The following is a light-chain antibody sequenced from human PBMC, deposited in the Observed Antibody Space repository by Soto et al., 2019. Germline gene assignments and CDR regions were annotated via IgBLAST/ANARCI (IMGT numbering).Light chain of an antibody. CDR2: EVT. Sequence: QSALTQPPSASGSPGQSVTFSCTGTSSDIGDYNYVSWYQQHPGKAPKLMIYEVTKRPSGVPDRFSGSKSGNAASLTVSGLQADDEADYYCSSYVGNNNYVFGTGTKVTAL. J-gene: IGLJ1*01. V-gene: IGLV2-8*01. CDR1: SSDIGDYNY. CDR3: SSYVGNNNYV.